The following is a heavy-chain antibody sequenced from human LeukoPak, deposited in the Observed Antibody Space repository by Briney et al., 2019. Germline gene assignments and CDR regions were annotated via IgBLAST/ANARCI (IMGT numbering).Heavy chain of an antibody. CDR1: GGSISSSSYY. D-gene: IGHD6-13*01. J-gene: IGHJ6*03. CDR3: ARDAALSGYYYYYMDV. CDR2: IYYSGST. Sequence: SETLSLTCTVSGGSISSSSYYWGWIRQPPGKGLEWIGSIYYSGSTYYNPSLKSRVTISVDTSKNQFSLKLSSVTAADTAVYYCARDAALSGYYYYYMDVWGKGTTVTVSS. V-gene: IGHV4-39*02.